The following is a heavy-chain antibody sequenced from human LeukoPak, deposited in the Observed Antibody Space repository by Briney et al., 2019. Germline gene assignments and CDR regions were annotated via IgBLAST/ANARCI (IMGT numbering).Heavy chain of an antibody. CDR3: ATIEAAGSSFDY. CDR1: GYTFTNYY. J-gene: IGHJ4*02. CDR2: VNPSGGST. Sequence: GASVKVSCKASGYTFTNYYMHWVRQAPGQGLEWMGIVNPSGGSTNYAQKFQDRITMTSDTSTTTVYMELSSLRSEDTAVYYCATIEAAGSSFDYWGRGTLVTVSS. D-gene: IGHD6-13*01. V-gene: IGHV1-46*01.